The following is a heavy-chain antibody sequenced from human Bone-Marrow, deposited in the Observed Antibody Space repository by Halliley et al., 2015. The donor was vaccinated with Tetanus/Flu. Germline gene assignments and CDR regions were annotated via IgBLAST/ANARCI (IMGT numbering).Heavy chain of an antibody. CDR2: IYYSGST. J-gene: IGHJ6*02. CDR1: GGSISSGGYY. CDR3: VRGLGDRGYCSSGSCYYYYGMAV. Sequence: LRLSCTVSGGSISSGGYYWSWIRQHPGKGLEWIGDIYYSGSTYYNPSLQSRVTTSVDTSKNQFSLKMTSVTAADTAVYYCVRGLGDRGYCSSGSCYYYYGMAVWGQGTTVTVSS. V-gene: IGHV4-31*03. D-gene: IGHD2-15*01.